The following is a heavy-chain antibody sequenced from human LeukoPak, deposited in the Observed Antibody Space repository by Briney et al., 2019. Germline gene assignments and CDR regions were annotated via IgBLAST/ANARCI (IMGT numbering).Heavy chain of an antibody. CDR2: INHSGST. D-gene: IGHD6-19*01. V-gene: IGHV4-34*01. Sequence: SETLSLTCAVYGGSFSGYYWSWIRQPPGKGLGWIGEINHSGSTNYNPSLKSRVTISVDTSKNQFSLKLSSVTAADTAVYYCARRSGWYRYYYYYMDVWGKGTTVTISS. J-gene: IGHJ6*03. CDR1: GGSFSGYY. CDR3: ARRSGWYRYYYYYMDV.